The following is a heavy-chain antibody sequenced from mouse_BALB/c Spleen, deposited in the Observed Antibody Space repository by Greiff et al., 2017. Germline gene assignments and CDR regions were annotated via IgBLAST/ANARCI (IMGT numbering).Heavy chain of an antibody. Sequence: QVQLQQSGAELARPGASVKLSCKASGYTFTSYWMQWVKQRPGQGLEWIGAIYPGDGDTRYTQKFKGKATLTADKSSSTAYMQLSSLASEDSAVYYCARSMVNYYAMDYWGQGTSVTVSS. J-gene: IGHJ4*01. CDR3: ARSMVNYYAMDY. CDR1: GYTFTSYW. V-gene: IGHV1-87*01. CDR2: IYPGDGDT. D-gene: IGHD2-10*02.